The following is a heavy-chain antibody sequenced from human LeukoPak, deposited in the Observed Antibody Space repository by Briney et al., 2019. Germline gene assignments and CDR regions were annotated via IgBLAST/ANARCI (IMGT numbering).Heavy chain of an antibody. CDR3: ASGTYGPAVGEYYYYGMDV. Sequence: SVKVSCKASGGTFSSYTISWVRQAPGQGLEWMGRIIPILGIANYAQKFQGRVTITADKSTSTAYMELSSLRSEDTAVYYCASGTYGPAVGEYYYYGMDVWGQGTTVTVSS. V-gene: IGHV1-69*02. CDR2: IIPILGIA. J-gene: IGHJ6*02. D-gene: IGHD4-17*01. CDR1: GGTFSSYT.